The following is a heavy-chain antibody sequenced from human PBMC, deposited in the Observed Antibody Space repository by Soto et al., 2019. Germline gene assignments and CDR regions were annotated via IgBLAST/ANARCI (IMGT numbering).Heavy chain of an antibody. Sequence: GGSLILSCAASGFTFSSDSMNWVRQAPGKGLEWVSSISSSSSYIYYADSVKGRFTISRDNAKNSLYLQMNSLRAEDTAVYYCARFRRYCSGGSCSTYNWFDPWGQGTLVTVSS. CDR2: ISSSSSYI. CDR1: GFTFSSDS. D-gene: IGHD2-15*01. CDR3: ARFRRYCSGGSCSTYNWFDP. J-gene: IGHJ5*02. V-gene: IGHV3-21*01.